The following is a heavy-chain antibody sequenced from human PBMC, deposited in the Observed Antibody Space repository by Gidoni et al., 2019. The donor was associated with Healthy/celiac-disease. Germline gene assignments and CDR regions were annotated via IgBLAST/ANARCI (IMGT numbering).Heavy chain of an antibody. V-gene: IGHV3-15*01. CDR3: TTVGLDSPGLDY. D-gene: IGHD1-1*01. Sequence: EVQLVESGGGLVKPGGSLRLSCAASGFTVSNAWMRWVRQAPGKGLEWVGRSKSKTDGGTTDYAAPVKGRFTISREDSKNTRYLQMNSLKTEDTAVYYCTTVGLDSPGLDYWGQGTLVTVSS. CDR2: SKSKTDGGTT. CDR1: GFTVSNAW. J-gene: IGHJ4*02.